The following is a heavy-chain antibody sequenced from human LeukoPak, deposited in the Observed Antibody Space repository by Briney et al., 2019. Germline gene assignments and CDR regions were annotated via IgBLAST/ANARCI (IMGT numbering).Heavy chain of an antibody. CDR3: ARGMGATTQSLFDQ. Sequence: GASLRLSCAASGFTLRSYDMHWVRQATGKGLEWVSGIGTAGDTYYPGYVKGRFTISRENAKNSLYLQMNSLRAGDTAVYYCARGMGATTQSLFDQWGQGTLVTVSS. V-gene: IGHV3-13*04. CDR1: GFTLRSYD. CDR2: IGTAGDT. D-gene: IGHD1-26*01. J-gene: IGHJ4*02.